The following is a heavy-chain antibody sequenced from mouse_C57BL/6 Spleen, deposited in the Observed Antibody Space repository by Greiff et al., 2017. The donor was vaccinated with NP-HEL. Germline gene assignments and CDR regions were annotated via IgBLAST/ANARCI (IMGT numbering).Heavy chain of an antibody. D-gene: IGHD3-3*01. CDR1: GYTFTSYW. J-gene: IGHJ3*01. CDR2: IHPNSGST. V-gene: IGHV1-64*01. CDR3: ARVGGDPFAY. Sequence: QVHVKQSGAELVKPGASVKLSCKASGYTFTSYWMHWVKQRPGQGLEWIGMIHPNSGSTNYNEKFKSKATLTVDKSSSTAYMQLSSLTSEDSAVYYCARVGGDPFAYWGQGTLVTVSA.